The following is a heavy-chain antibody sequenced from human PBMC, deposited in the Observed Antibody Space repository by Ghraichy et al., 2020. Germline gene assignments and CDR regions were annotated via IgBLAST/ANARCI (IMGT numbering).Heavy chain of an antibody. J-gene: IGHJ2*01. V-gene: IGHV3-48*02. CDR2: ISSSSSTI. CDR1: GFTFSSYS. D-gene: IGHD3-22*01. Sequence: GGSLRLSCAASGFTFSSYSMNWVRQAPGKGLEWVSYISSSSSTIYYADSVKGRFTISRDNAKNSLYLQMNSLRDEDTAVYYCARGYYDSSGYSWYFDLWGRGTLVTVSS. CDR3: ARGYYDSSGYSWYFDL.